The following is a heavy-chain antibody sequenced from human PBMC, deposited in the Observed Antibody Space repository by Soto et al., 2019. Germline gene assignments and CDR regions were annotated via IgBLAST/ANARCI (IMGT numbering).Heavy chain of an antibody. D-gene: IGHD3-10*01. V-gene: IGHV4-34*01. CDR2: INHSGST. J-gene: IGHJ6*03. CDR3: ARVAGDAPYYYYMDV. CDR1: GGSFSGYY. Sequence: SETLSLTCAVYGGSFSGYYWSWIRQPPGKGLEWIGEINHSGSTNNNPSLKSRVTISVDTSKNQFSLKLSSVTAADTAVYYCARVAGDAPYYYYMDVWGKGTTVTVSS.